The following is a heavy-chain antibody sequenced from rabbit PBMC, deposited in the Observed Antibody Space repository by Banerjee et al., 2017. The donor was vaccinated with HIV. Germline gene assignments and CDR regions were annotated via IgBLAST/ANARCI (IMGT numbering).Heavy chain of an antibody. CDR1: GFDISSGA. CDR2: IVIGSGNA. CDR3: ARSATMDIAFKL. J-gene: IGHJ4*01. D-gene: IGHD5-1*01. Sequence: QSLEESGGDLVKPGASLTLTCTASGFDISSGAMYWVRRAPGKGLEWIGYIVIGSGNAYYATWAKGRFTISKTSSTTVTLQMTSLTAADTATYFGARSATMDIAFKLWGPGTLVTVS. V-gene: IGHV1S40*01.